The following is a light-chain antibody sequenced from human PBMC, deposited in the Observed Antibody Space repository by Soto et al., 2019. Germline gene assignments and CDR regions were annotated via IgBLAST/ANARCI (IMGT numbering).Light chain of an antibody. CDR2: SAS. Sequence: DLQMTQSPSSLSASVGDRVIITCRASQRISGYLNWYQQKTGKPPKLMIYSASNLQGGVPSRFSGSGSGTDFTLTISSLQPEDFATYYCQQNYITPITFGQGTRLEI. CDR1: QRISGY. J-gene: IGKJ5*01. CDR3: QQNYITPIT. V-gene: IGKV1-39*01.